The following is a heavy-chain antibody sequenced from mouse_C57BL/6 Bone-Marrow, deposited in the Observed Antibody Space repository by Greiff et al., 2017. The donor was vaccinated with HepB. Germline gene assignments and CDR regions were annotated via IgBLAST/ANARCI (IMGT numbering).Heavy chain of an antibody. CDR3: AREHYYGSSYYFDY. D-gene: IGHD1-1*01. V-gene: IGHV1-84*01. Sequence: VVKPGASVKISCKASGYTFTDYYINWVKQRPGQGLEWIGWSYPGSGNTKYNEKFKGKATLTVDTSSSTAYRQLSSLTSEDSAVYFCAREHYYGSSYYFDYWGQGTTLTVSS. CDR2: SYPGSGNT. J-gene: IGHJ2*01. CDR1: GYTFTDYY.